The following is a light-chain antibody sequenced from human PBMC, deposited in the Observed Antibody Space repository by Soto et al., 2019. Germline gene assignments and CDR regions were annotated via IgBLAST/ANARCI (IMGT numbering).Light chain of an antibody. CDR3: QQANSFPLT. Sequence: EIVLTQSPGTLSLSPGERATLSCRASQSVSSSRLAWYRQKPGQAPRLLIYDASTRATDIPARVSGSGSGTEFTLTISSLQSEDFATYYCQQANSFPLTFGGGTKVDIK. CDR1: QSVSSS. J-gene: IGKJ4*01. V-gene: IGKV3-15*01. CDR2: DAS.